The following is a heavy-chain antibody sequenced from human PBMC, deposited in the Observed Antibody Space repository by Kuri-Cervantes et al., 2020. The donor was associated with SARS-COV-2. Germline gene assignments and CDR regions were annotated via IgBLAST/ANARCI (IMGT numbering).Heavy chain of an antibody. CDR2: ISGSGSGT. V-gene: IGHV3-23*01. CDR3: ARGSFASSSWQDWYFDL. J-gene: IGHJ2*01. Sequence: GGSLRLSCVTSGFTFNSFAMNWVRQAPGRGLEWVSAISGSGSGTYYADSVKGRFTISRDNSKNTLYLQMNSLRAEDTAVYYCARGSFASSSWQDWYFDLWGRGTLVTVSS. CDR1: GFTFNSFA. D-gene: IGHD6-13*01.